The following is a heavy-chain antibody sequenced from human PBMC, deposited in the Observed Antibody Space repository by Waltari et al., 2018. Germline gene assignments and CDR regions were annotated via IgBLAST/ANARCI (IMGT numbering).Heavy chain of an antibody. J-gene: IGHJ5*02. Sequence: EVQLVESGGGLVKPGGSLRLSCAASGFNFFDTWMTWVRQAPGEGLEWVGRIKRSSGGGAAEYAALVNGRFIIARDDSSSTLYLKMNSLKSEDTAVYYCITEPANAYVRWFDPWGQGTLVTVSS. CDR2: IKRSSGGGAA. V-gene: IGHV3-15*01. CDR3: ITEPANAYVRWFDP. CDR1: GFNFFDTW. D-gene: IGHD2-2*01.